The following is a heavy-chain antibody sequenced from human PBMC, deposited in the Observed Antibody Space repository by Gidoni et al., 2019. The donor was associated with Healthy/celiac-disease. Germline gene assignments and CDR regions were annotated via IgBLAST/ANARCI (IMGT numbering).Heavy chain of an antibody. V-gene: IGHV4-34*01. J-gene: IGHJ4*02. CDR3: ARGRYSGSYSIDY. CDR1: GGSFSGYY. D-gene: IGHD1-26*01. Sequence: QVQLQQWGAGLLQPSETLSPTCAVYGGSFSGYYWSWIRQPPGKGLECIGEINHSGSTNYNPSLKSRVTISVDTSKNQFSLKLSSVTAADTAVYYCARGRYSGSYSIDYWGQGTLVTVSS. CDR2: INHSGST.